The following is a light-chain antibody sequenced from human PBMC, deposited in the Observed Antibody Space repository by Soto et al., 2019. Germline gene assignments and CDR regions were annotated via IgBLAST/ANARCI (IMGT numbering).Light chain of an antibody. CDR2: STS. Sequence: QSVPTQPPSASGTPGQIVAISCSGSSSNIGSNTVTWYQQLPGTAPKLLIYSTSQRSSGVPGRFSGSKSGASASLSISGLQSEDEADYYCAAWDDRLDVYVFGTGTK. J-gene: IGLJ1*01. CDR3: AAWDDRLDVYV. CDR1: SSNIGSNT. V-gene: IGLV1-44*01.